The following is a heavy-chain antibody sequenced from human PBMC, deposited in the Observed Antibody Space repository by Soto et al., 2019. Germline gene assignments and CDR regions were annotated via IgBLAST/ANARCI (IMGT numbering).Heavy chain of an antibody. V-gene: IGHV3-30*18. Sequence: PGGSLRLSCAASGFSLSHNGMHWVRQAPGKGMERLAVISYDGNNKYYADSAKGRFTISRYKSKNTVYLEMNNLRAEDTAMYYCAKGGSGNYLTYYYYYGMDVWGQGTTVTVSS. J-gene: IGHJ6*02. D-gene: IGHD3-22*01. CDR2: ISYDGNNK. CDR3: AKGGSGNYLTYYYYYGMDV. CDR1: GFSLSHNG.